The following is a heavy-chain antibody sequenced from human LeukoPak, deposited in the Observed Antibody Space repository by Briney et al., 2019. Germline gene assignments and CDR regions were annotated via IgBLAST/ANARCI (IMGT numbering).Heavy chain of an antibody. CDR1: GYSFTSYW. CDR3: ARRDATAVAGTVFDY. Sequence: LGESLKISCKGSGYSFTSYWIGWVRQLPGKGLGWMGIIYPGDSDTRYSPSFQGQVTISADKSISTAYLQWSSLKASDTAMYSCARRDATAVAGTVFDYWGQGTLVTVSS. J-gene: IGHJ4*02. D-gene: IGHD6-19*01. V-gene: IGHV5-51*01. CDR2: IYPGDSDT.